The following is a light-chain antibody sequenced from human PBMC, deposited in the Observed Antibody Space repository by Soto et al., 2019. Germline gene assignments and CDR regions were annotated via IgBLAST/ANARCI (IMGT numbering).Light chain of an antibody. CDR2: EVS. CDR3: SSYAGSNNFDVV. V-gene: IGLV2-8*01. J-gene: IGLJ2*01. CDR1: SSDVGGYNY. Sequence: QSALTQPPSASGSPGQSVTISCTGTSSDVGGYNYVSWYQQHPDKVPKLMIYEVSKRPSGVPDRFSGSKSGNTASLTVSGLQAEDEADYYCSSYAGSNNFDVVFGGGTKLTVL.